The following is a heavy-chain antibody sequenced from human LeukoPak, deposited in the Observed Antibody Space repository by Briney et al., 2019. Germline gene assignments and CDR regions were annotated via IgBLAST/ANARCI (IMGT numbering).Heavy chain of an antibody. Sequence: ASVKVSCKASGFTFTGYYMHWVRQAPGQGLERMGLINRNSGGTNYAQKFQGRVTMTRDKSISTAYMEHSRLRSDDTAVYYCARDLAAAASVDYWGQGTLVTVSS. D-gene: IGHD6-13*01. J-gene: IGHJ4*02. V-gene: IGHV1-2*02. CDR1: GFTFTGYY. CDR2: INRNSGGT. CDR3: ARDLAAAASVDY.